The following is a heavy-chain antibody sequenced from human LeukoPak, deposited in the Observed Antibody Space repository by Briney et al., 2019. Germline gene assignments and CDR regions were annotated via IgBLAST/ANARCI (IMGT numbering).Heavy chain of an antibody. CDR1: GFTFSSYA. D-gene: IGHD3-3*01. CDR2: ISGSGGST. V-gene: IGHV3-23*01. CDR3: AKAPARITIFVVARFDP. Sequence: PGGSLRLSCAASGFTFSSYAMSWVRQAPGKGQEWVSAISGSGGSTYYADSVKGRFTISRDNSKNTLYLQMTSLRAEDPAVYYCAKAPARITIFVVARFDPSGQGTLVTVSA. J-gene: IGHJ5*02.